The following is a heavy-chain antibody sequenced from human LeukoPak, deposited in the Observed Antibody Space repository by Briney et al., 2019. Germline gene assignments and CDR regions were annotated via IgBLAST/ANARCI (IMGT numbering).Heavy chain of an antibody. CDR1: GYTFTGYY. CDR2: INPSGGST. CDR3: ARDIVRVDRIVVVPAAPTGYYYYYGMDV. D-gene: IGHD2-2*01. J-gene: IGHJ6*02. V-gene: IGHV1-46*01. Sequence: GASVKVSCKASGYTFTGYYMHWVRQAPGQGLEWMGIINPSGGSTSYAQKFQGRVTMTRDTSTSTVYMELSSLRSEDTAVYYCARDIVRVDRIVVVPAAPTGYYYYYGMDVWGQGTTVTVSS.